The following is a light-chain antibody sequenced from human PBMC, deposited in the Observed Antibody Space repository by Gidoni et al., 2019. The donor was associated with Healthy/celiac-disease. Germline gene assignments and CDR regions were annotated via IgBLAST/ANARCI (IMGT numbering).Light chain of an antibody. V-gene: IGKV1-5*01. CDR3: QQYNSYPRT. CDR2: DAS. CDR1: QSISSW. Sequence: IQMAQSPSTLSASVGDRVTITCRASQSISSWLAWYQQKPGKAPKLLIYDASSWESGVPSRFSGSGSGTEFTLTISSLQPDDFATYYCQQYNSYPRTFGQGTKVEIK. J-gene: IGKJ1*01.